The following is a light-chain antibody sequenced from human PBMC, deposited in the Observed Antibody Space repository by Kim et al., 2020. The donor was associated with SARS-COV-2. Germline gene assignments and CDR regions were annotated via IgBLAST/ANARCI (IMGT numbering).Light chain of an antibody. CDR1: SLRSYF. CDR2: GKN. J-gene: IGLJ2*01. V-gene: IGLV3-19*01. Sequence: SSALTQDPAVSVALGQTVRITCQGDSLRSYFATWYRQKPGQAPVVVIHGKNNRPSGTPDRFSGSNSGNTAFLTITGAQATDEGDYYCQTRDTSGNHVIFGGGTQLTVL. CDR3: QTRDTSGNHVI.